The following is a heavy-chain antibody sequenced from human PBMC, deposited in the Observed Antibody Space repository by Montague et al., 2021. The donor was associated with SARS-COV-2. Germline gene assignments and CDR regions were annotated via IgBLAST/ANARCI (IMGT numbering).Heavy chain of an antibody. CDR1: GGSISSYY. D-gene: IGHD3-22*01. J-gene: IGHJ4*02. Sequence: SETLSLTCTVSGGSISSYYWNWIRQPPGKGLEWIGYIYYSGRANYNPSLNSRVTISVDTSKNQFSLKLSSVTAADTAVYYCARGGGSGYRYYFDYWGQGTLVTVSS. CDR2: IYYSGRA. V-gene: IGHV4-59*01. CDR3: ARGGGSGYRYYFDY.